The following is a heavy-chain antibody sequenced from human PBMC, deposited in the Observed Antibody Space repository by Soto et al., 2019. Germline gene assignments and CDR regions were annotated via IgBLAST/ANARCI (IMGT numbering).Heavy chain of an antibody. J-gene: IGHJ4*02. CDR3: ARPANTVADHFDL. CDR2: IYPSDSDT. Sequence: GESRKISCQVSGYTFTIYWIGWVRQMPGKGLEWMGIIYPSDSDTRYSPSFQGQVTISADQSINTAYLQWDSLKASDTAIYYCARPANTVADHFDLWGQGTPVTVSS. CDR1: GYTFTIYW. D-gene: IGHD4-17*01. V-gene: IGHV5-51*01.